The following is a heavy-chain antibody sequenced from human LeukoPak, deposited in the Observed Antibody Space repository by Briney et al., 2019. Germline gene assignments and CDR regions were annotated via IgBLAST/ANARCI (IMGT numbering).Heavy chain of an antibody. Sequence: GESLKISCKGSGYNFPGYWIGWVRQKPGKGLEWMGGIYPGDSDIRYSPLFQGQVIISADKSIRTAYLQWNNLKASDTAMYYCARPPDGYCSGAGCSFEYWGQGTLLTVSP. J-gene: IGHJ4*02. CDR1: GYNFPGYW. D-gene: IGHD2-15*01. CDR3: ARPPDGYCSGAGCSFEY. V-gene: IGHV5-51*01. CDR2: IYPGDSDI.